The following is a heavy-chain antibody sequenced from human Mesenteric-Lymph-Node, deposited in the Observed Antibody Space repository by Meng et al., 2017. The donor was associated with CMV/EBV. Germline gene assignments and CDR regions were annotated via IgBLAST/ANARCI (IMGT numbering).Heavy chain of an antibody. CDR1: GYSISSGYY. CDR3: ARERQGFFDY. V-gene: IGHV4-38-2*02. Sequence: GSLRLSCTVSGYSISSGYYWGWIRQHPGKGLEWIGSIYHSGSTYYNPSLKSRVTISVDTPKNQFSLELSSVTAADTAVYYCARERQGFFDYWGQGTLVTVSS. J-gene: IGHJ4*02. CDR2: IYHSGST.